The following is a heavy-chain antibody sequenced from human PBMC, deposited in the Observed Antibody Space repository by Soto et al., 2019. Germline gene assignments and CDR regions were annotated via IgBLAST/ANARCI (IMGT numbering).Heavy chain of an antibody. V-gene: IGHV1-58*02. D-gene: IGHD2-15*01. CDR2: IVVASGQT. Sequence: ASVKVSCKASGSGFIRSGIQWVRQAHGQRLEWIGWIVVASGQTNYAQNFRGRVAITRDTSTATAYIELTGLTSEDTAVYFCSADRPDIGVGWWVWGQGATVTVSS. J-gene: IGHJ6*02. CDR3: SADRPDIGVGWWV. CDR1: GSGFIRSG.